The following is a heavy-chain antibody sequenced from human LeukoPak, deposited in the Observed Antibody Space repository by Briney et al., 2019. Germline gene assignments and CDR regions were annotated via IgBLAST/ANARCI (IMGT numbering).Heavy chain of an antibody. D-gene: IGHD6-6*01. CDR3: ARARYSSSSLYHYYDMDV. V-gene: IGHV1-46*01. Sequence: ASVQVSCQASGYTFTSYYMHWVRQAPGQGLEWMGIINPSGGSTSYAQKFQGRVTMTRDTSTSTVYMELSSLRSEDTAVYYCARARYSSSSLYHYYDMDVWGQGTTVTVSS. CDR1: GYTFTSYY. CDR2: INPSGGST. J-gene: IGHJ6*02.